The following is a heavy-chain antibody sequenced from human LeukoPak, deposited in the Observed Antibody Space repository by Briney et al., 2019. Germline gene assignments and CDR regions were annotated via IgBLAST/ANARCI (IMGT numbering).Heavy chain of an antibody. CDR1: GGSISSCY. V-gene: IGHV4-59*12. CDR3: ARCNRGCNSTSRPVYYMDV. J-gene: IGHJ6*03. Sequence: PSETLSLTCTVSGGSISSCYWSWIRQPPGKGLEWIGYIYYSGSTYYYPSLKSRVTISVDTSKNQFSLKLSSVTAADTAVYYCARCNRGCNSTSRPVYYMDVWGKGTTVTVSS. CDR2: IYYSGST. D-gene: IGHD2-2*01.